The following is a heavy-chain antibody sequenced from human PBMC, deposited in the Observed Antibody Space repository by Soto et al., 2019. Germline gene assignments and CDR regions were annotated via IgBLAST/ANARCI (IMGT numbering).Heavy chain of an antibody. D-gene: IGHD3-3*01. CDR1: GFTFSSYS. CDR3: ARDAAYYDFWSGYPPYNWFDP. Sequence: GGSLRLSCAASGFTFSSYSMNWVRQAPGKGLEWVSSISSSSYIYYADSVKGRFTISRDNAKNSLYLQMNSLRAEDTAVYYCARDAAYYDFWSGYPPYNWFDPWGQGTLVTVSS. J-gene: IGHJ5*02. CDR2: ISSSSYI. V-gene: IGHV3-21*01.